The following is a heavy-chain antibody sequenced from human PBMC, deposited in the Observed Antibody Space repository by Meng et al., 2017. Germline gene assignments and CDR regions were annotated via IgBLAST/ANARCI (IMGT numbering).Heavy chain of an antibody. V-gene: IGHV3-66*02. J-gene: IGHJ3*02. CDR3: STGSSSWAKNDAFDI. D-gene: IGHD6-13*01. Sequence: VRLGESGGGLGQPGGSLRLSCAAYGFTVSSNYMSWVRQAPGKGLEWVSVIYSGGSTYYADSVKGRFTISRDNSKNTLYLQMNSLRAEDTAVYYCSTGSSSWAKNDAFDIWGQGTMVTVSS. CDR1: GFTVSSNY. CDR2: IYSGGST.